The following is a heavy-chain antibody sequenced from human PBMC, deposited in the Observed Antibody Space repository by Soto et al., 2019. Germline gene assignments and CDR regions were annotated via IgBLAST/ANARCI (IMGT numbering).Heavy chain of an antibody. J-gene: IGHJ3*01. D-gene: IGHD6-19*01. Sequence: EEQLVESGVGLGHPGGSLRLSCAASGFTFSPYSLSWVRQAPGKGLEWVSYIDSSSGSIYYADSVKGRFTISRDNAKKSLWLQRNRLRDEDTAMYYCVRDRMWEQWLGPHDAFEVWGQGTRVTVSS. CDR3: VRDRMWEQWLGPHDAFEV. CDR1: GFTFSPYS. CDR2: IDSSSGSI. V-gene: IGHV3-48*02.